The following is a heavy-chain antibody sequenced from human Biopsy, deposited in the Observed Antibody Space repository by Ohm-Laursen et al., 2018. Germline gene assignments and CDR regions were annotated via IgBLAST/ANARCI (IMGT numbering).Heavy chain of an antibody. CDR2: VYYTGST. J-gene: IGHJ2*01. Sequence: SDTLSLTCAVFGKTFSDYQWSWIRQPPGKGLQWIGYVYYTGSTDYNPSLQSRVTISVDTSKNHFSLRLRSVTPADTAIYYCARDRGYYSDRTVPGYFDLWGRGTLVTVSS. V-gene: IGHV4-59*01. CDR3: ARDRGYYSDRTVPGYFDL. D-gene: IGHD3-22*01. CDR1: GKTFSDYQ.